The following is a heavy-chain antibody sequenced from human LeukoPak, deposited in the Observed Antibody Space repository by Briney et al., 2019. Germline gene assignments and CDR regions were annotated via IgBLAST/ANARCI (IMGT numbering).Heavy chain of an antibody. CDR3: ARAAAGPSDV. CDR2: ITSSSIYI. D-gene: IGHD6-13*01. J-gene: IGHJ6*04. Sequence: GGSLRLSCAASGFTLSTYTMNWVRQAPGKGLEWVSTITSSSIYIYYADSVKGRFTISRDNAKNSLYLQMNSLRAEDTAVYYCARAAAGPSDVWGKGTTVTVSS. CDR1: GFTLSTYT. V-gene: IGHV3-21*01.